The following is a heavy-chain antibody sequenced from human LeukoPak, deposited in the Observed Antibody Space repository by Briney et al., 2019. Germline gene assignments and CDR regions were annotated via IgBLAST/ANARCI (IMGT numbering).Heavy chain of an antibody. D-gene: IGHD3-10*01. Sequence: GASVKVSCKASGYTFTSYGISWVRQAPGQGLEWMGWISAYNGNTNYAQKLQGRVTMTTDTSTSTAYMELRSLRSDDTAVYYCARGPYYYGSGSPSEGFDYWGQGTLVTVSS. CDR3: ARGPYYYGSGSPSEGFDY. CDR2: ISAYNGNT. V-gene: IGHV1-18*01. CDR1: GYTFTSYG. J-gene: IGHJ4*02.